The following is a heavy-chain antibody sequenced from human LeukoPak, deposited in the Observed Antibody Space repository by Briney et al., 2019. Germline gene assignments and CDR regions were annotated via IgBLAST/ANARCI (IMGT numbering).Heavy chain of an antibody. CDR3: AREGSSGSYRRYYFDY. Sequence: GGSLRLSCAASGFTFSSYSMNWVRQAPGKGLEWVSYIDRTSSTIYHVDSVKGRFTISRDNAKNALYLQMTSLRAEDTAVYYCAREGSSGSYRRYYFDYWGQGTLVTVSS. V-gene: IGHV3-48*01. CDR1: GFTFSSYS. CDR2: IDRTSSTI. J-gene: IGHJ4*02. D-gene: IGHD1-26*01.